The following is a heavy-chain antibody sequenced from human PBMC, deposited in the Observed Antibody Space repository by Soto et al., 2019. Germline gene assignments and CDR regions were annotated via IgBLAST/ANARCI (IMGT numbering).Heavy chain of an antibody. CDR1: GFSLSSSGVG. Sequence: SGPTLVNPTQTLTLTCTFSGFSLSSSGVGVGWIRQPPGKALEWLALIYWDDDKRYSPSLKSRLTITKDTSKNQVVLTMTNMDPVDTATYYCAYLGHNWNPATFDYWGQGTLVTVSS. J-gene: IGHJ4*02. CDR2: IYWDDDK. D-gene: IGHD1-20*01. CDR3: AYLGHNWNPATFDY. V-gene: IGHV2-5*02.